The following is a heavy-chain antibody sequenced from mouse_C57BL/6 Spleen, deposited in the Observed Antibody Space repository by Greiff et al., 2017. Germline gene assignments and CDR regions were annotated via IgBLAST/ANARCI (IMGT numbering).Heavy chain of an antibody. J-gene: IGHJ2*01. Sequence: VQLQQSGAELVRPGASVKMSCKASGYTFTSYTMHWVKQRPGQGLEWIGYINPSSGYTKYNQKFKDKATLTADKSSSTAYMQLSSLTSEDSAVYYCARQSTVEYFDYWGQGTTLTVSS. CDR3: ARQSTVEYFDY. CDR1: GYTFTSYT. V-gene: IGHV1-4*01. CDR2: INPSSGYT. D-gene: IGHD1-1*01.